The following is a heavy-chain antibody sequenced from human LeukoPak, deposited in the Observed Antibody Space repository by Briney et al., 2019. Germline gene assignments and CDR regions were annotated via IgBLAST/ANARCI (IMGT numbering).Heavy chain of an antibody. CDR1: GFDLSAYE. J-gene: IGHJ5*02. CDR2: ITISGHTK. CDR3: ARGDPHADL. Sequence: GGSLRLSCAASGFDLSAYEMNWVRQAPGKGLEWIADITISGHTKNYADSVKGRFTISRDNARTSLYPQMNSLRVEDTGVYYCARGDPHADLWGQGTLVTVSP. V-gene: IGHV3-48*03.